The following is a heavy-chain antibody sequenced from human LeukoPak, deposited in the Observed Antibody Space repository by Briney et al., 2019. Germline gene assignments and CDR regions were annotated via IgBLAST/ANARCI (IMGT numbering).Heavy chain of an antibody. CDR1: GFTFSSYA. Sequence: GASLRLSCAASGFTFSSYAMSWVRQAPGKGLEWVSAISGSGGSTYYADSVKGRFTISRDNSKNTLYLQMNSLRAEDTAVYYCAKSRTRSSGIDYRGQGTLVTVSS. D-gene: IGHD6-13*01. V-gene: IGHV3-23*01. CDR2: ISGSGGST. CDR3: AKSRTRSSGIDY. J-gene: IGHJ4*02.